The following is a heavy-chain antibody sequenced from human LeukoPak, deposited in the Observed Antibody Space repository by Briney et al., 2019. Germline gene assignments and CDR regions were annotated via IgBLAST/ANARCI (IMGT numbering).Heavy chain of an antibody. CDR2: IYYSGDT. Sequence: PSETLSLTCTVSGGSISSSSYYWGWIRQPPGKGLEWIGSIYYSGDTYYNPSLKSRVTISVDTSKNKFSLKLNSVTAADTAVYYCARHSGMTTVTAYLDCWGQGTLVTVSS. CDR3: ARHSGMTTVTAYLDC. CDR1: GGSISSSSYY. V-gene: IGHV4-39*01. D-gene: IGHD4-17*01. J-gene: IGHJ4*02.